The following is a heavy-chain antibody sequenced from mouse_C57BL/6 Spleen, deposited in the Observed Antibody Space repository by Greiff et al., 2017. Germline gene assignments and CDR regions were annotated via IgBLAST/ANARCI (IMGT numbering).Heavy chain of an antibody. D-gene: IGHD1-1*01. J-gene: IGHJ2*01. CDR2: IYPGNSDT. Sequence: VHVKQSGTVLARPGASVKMSCKTSGYTFTSYWMHWVKQRPGQGLEWIGAIYPGNSDTSYNQKFKGKAKLTAVTSASTAYMELSSLTNEDSAVYYCALYYYGSRGFDYWGQGTTLTVSS. CDR1: GYTFTSYW. CDR3: ALYYYGSRGFDY. V-gene: IGHV1-5*01.